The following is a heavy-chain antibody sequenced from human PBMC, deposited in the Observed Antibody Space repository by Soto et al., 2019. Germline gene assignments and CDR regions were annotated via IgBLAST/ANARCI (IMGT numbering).Heavy chain of an antibody. CDR2: ISAYNGNT. V-gene: IGHV1-18*01. J-gene: IGHJ4*02. CDR1: GYTFTSYG. Sequence: ASVKVSCKASGYTFTSYGISWVRQAPGQGLEWMGWISAYNGNTNYAQKLQGRVTMTTDTSTSTAYMELRSLRSYDTAVYYCARDTIYDSSGYYYAALDYWGQGTLVTVSS. CDR3: ARDTIYDSSGYYYAALDY. D-gene: IGHD3-22*01.